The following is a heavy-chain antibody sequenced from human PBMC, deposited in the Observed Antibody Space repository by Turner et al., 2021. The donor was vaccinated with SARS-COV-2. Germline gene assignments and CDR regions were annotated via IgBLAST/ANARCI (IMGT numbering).Heavy chain of an antibody. J-gene: IGHJ4*02. CDR2: IRSDGSTT. Sequence: EVQLVESGGDLVQPGGSLRLSCVASGFSLTNYWMHWVRQAPGKGLVWVSRIRSDGSTTNYADSVKGRFTISRDSAKNTLYLQMNSLRVEDTAVYYCAKGTEGASWGQGTLVTVSS. D-gene: IGHD2-15*01. CDR3: AKGTEGAS. CDR1: GFSLTNYW. V-gene: IGHV3-74*01.